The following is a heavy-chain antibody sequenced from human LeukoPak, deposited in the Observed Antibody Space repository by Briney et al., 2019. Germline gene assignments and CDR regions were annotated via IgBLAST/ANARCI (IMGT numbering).Heavy chain of an antibody. J-gene: IGHJ3*02. CDR3: ARVKNYDILTGYPPHDAFDI. D-gene: IGHD3-9*01. V-gene: IGHV1-69*13. CDR2: IIPIFGTA. CDR1: GYTFTGYY. Sequence: SVKVSCKASGYTFTGYYMHWVRQAPGQGLEWMGGIIPIFGTANYAQKFQGRVTITADESTSTAYMELSSLRSEDTAVYYCARVKNYDILTGYPPHDAFDIWGQGTMVTVSS.